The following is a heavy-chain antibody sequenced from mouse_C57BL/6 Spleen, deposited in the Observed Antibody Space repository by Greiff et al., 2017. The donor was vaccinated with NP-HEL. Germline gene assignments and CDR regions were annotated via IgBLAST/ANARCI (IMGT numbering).Heavy chain of an antibody. CDR2: ISYSGST. D-gene: IGHD1-2*01. CDR3: ARTARIKY. Sequence: EVQLVESGPGLVKPSQSLSLTCTVTGYSITSGYGWNWIRQFPGTKLEWMGYISYSGSTNYNPSLNSRISNTRDTSKNQIFLQLNSVTTEDTATYYCARTARIKYWGRGTTLTVSS. J-gene: IGHJ2*01. CDR1: GYSITSGYG. V-gene: IGHV3-2*02.